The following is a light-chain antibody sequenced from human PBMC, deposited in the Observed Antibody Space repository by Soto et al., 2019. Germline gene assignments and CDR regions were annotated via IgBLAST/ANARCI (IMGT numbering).Light chain of an antibody. V-gene: IGKV1-5*03. CDR2: KAS. CDR3: QHYNSYSEA. Sequence: DIQMTQSPSTLSGSVGDRVTITFRASQTISSWLARYQQKPGKAPKLLIYKASTLKSGVPSRFSGSGSGTEFTLTISSLQTDDFATYYCQHYNSYSEAFGQGTNVELK. J-gene: IGKJ1*01. CDR1: QTISSW.